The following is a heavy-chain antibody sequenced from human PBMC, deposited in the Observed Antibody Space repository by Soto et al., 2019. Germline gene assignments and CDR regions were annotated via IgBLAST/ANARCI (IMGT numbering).Heavy chain of an antibody. CDR1: GYTFTSYD. CDR2: MNPNSGNT. CDR3: ARVKNDFWSGVLDYFDY. V-gene: IGHV1-8*01. J-gene: IGHJ4*02. Sequence: ASVKVSCKASGYTFTSYDINWVRQATGQGLEWMGWMNPNSGNTGYAQKFQGRVTMTRNTSISTAYMELSSLRSEDTAVYYCARVKNDFWSGVLDYFDYWGQGTLVTVSS. D-gene: IGHD3-3*01.